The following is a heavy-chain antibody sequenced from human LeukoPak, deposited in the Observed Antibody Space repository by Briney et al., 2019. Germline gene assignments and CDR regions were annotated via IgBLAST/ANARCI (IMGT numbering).Heavy chain of an antibody. D-gene: IGHD5-12*01. Sequence: SETLSLTCTVCGGSISSYYWSWIRQPPGKGLEWIGYIYYSGSTNYNPSLKSRVTISVDTSKNQFSLKLSSVTAADTAVYYCARNRGGYTTPFDYWGQGTLVTVSS. CDR3: ARNRGGYTTPFDY. CDR1: GGSISSYY. CDR2: IYYSGST. V-gene: IGHV4-59*01. J-gene: IGHJ4*02.